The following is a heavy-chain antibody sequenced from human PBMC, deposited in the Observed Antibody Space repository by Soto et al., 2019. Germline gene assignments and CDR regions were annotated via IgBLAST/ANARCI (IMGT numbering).Heavy chain of an antibody. J-gene: IGHJ5*02. V-gene: IGHV3-73*01. CDR1: GFTFSGSA. CDR3: TSAGVFWFDT. D-gene: IGHD3-10*01. Sequence: GGSLRLSCAASGFTFSGSAMHWVRQASGKGLEWVGRIRSKANSYATAYAASVKGRFTISRDDSKNTAYLQMNSLKTEDTAVYYCTSAGVFWFDTWGQGTLVTVSS. CDR2: IRSKANSYAT.